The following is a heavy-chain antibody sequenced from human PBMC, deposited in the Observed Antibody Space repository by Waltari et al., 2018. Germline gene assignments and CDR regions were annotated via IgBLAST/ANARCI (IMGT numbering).Heavy chain of an antibody. J-gene: IGHJ4*02. CDR3: ARAPDTAMTLYYFDY. CDR2: IYYSGST. Sequence: QVQLQESGPGLVKPSETLSLTCTVSGGSISRYYWSWIRQPPGKGLEWIGYIYYSGSTNYNPSLKSRVTISVDTSKNQFSLKLSSVTAADTAVYYCARAPDTAMTLYYFDYWGQGTLVTVSS. D-gene: IGHD5-18*01. V-gene: IGHV4-59*01. CDR1: GGSISRYY.